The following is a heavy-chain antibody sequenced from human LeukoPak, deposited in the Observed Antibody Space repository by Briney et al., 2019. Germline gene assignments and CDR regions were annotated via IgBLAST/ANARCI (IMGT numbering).Heavy chain of an antibody. V-gene: IGHV3-23*01. D-gene: IGHD3-3*01. J-gene: IGHJ3*02. CDR3: ATSSWGLRGAFDI. CDR2: ISGSGGST. Sequence: TGGSLRLSCAASGFTFSSYAMSWVRQAPGKGLEWVSAISGSGGSTYYADSVKGRFTISRDNSKNTLYLQMNSLRAEDTAVYYCATSSWGLRGAFDIWGQGTMVTVSS. CDR1: GFTFSSYA.